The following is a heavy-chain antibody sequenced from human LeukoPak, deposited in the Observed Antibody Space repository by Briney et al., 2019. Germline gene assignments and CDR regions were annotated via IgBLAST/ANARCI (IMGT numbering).Heavy chain of an antibody. CDR3: ARRGGSGRSFDY. D-gene: IGHD3-10*01. Sequence: PSETLSLTCTVSGGSVSSGSYYWSWIRQPPGKGLEWIGYIYYSGSTNYNPSLKSRVTISVDTSKNQLSLKVTSVTAADTAVYYCARRGGSGRSFDYWGQGTLVTVSS. CDR2: IYYSGST. V-gene: IGHV4-61*01. CDR1: GGSVSSGSYY. J-gene: IGHJ4*02.